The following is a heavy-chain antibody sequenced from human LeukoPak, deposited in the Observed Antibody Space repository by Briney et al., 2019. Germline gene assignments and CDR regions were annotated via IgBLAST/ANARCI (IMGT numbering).Heavy chain of an antibody. V-gene: IGHV4-4*02. J-gene: IGHJ6*03. Sequence: SETLSLTCAVSGDSISSSNWWSWVRPPPGKGLEWIGEIYHSGTTNYNPSLKSRVTISIDTSKNQFSLKLSSVTAADTAVYYCARQGVGYYDFWSGPLGYYMDVWGKGTTVTVSS. CDR1: GDSISSSNW. CDR3: ARQGVGYYDFWSGPLGYYMDV. D-gene: IGHD3-3*01. CDR2: IYHSGTT.